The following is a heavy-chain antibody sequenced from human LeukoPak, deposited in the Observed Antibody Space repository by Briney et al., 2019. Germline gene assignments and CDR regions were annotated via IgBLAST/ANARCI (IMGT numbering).Heavy chain of an antibody. CDR2: IKQDRSET. D-gene: IGHD1-26*01. Sequence: GGSLRLSCAASGFTFSDYWMSWVRQAPGKGLEWVANIKQDRSETYYVDSVKGRFTISRDNAKNSLYLQMSSLRADDTAVYYCARDKIVGATNLDFWGQGTLVTVSS. CDR3: ARDKIVGATNLDF. V-gene: IGHV3-7*01. CDR1: GFTFSDYW. J-gene: IGHJ4*02.